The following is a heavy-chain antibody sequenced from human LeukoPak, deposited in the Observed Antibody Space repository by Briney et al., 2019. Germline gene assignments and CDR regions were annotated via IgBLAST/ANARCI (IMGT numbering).Heavy chain of an antibody. Sequence: PSGTLSLTCAVSGGSISSSNWWSWVRQPPGQGLEWIGEIYHSGSSNYNPSLKSRVTISVDKSKSQFSLKLSSVTAADTAVYYCARVGSVGHYGDYGSGMDVWGQGTTVTVSS. J-gene: IGHJ6*02. CDR2: IYHSGSS. CDR3: ARVGSVGHYGDYGSGMDV. D-gene: IGHD4-17*01. V-gene: IGHV4-4*02. CDR1: GGSISSSNW.